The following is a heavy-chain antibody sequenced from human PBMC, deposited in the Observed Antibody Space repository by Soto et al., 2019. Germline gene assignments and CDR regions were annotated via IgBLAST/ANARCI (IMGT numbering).Heavy chain of an antibody. D-gene: IGHD2-2*01. J-gene: IGHJ3*02. CDR1: GGTFSSYA. CDR2: IIPIRGTA. CDR3: ARSVVPAAMPYAFDI. Sequence: GASVKVSCKASGGTFSSYAMSWVRQAPGQGLEWMGGIIPIRGTASYAQKFQGRVTMTRDTSTSTVYMELSSLRSEDTAVYYCARSVVPAAMPYAFDIWGQGTMVTVSS. V-gene: IGHV1-69*10.